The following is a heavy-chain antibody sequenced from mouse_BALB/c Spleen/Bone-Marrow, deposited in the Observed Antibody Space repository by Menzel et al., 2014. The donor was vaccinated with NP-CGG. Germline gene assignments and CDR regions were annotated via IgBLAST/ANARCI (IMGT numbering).Heavy chain of an antibody. V-gene: IGHV2-2*02. D-gene: IGHD2-3*01. J-gene: IGHJ3*01. Sequence: QVQLQQSGPGLVQPSQSLSITCTVSGFSLTSYGAHWVRQSPGKGLEWLGVIWSGGNTDYNAAFISRLSISKDNPKSQVFFKMNSLQANDTAIYYCARNLGDGYSFAYWGQGTLVTVSA. CDR1: GFSLTSYG. CDR2: IWSGGNT. CDR3: ARNLGDGYSFAY.